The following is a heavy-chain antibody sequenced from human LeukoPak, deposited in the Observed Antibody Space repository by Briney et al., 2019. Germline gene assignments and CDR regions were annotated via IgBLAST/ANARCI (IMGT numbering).Heavy chain of an antibody. D-gene: IGHD3-3*01. CDR1: GGSISSYY. J-gene: IGHJ3*02. CDR3: ARGPPYYDFWSGYHDAFDI. CDR2: IYYSGST. V-gene: IGHV4-59*01. Sequence: SETLSLTCTVSGGSISSYYWSWIRQPPGKGLEWIGYIYYSGSTNYNPSLKSRVTISVDTSKNQFSLKLSSVTAADTAVYYCARGPPYYDFWSGYHDAFDIWGQGTMVTVSS.